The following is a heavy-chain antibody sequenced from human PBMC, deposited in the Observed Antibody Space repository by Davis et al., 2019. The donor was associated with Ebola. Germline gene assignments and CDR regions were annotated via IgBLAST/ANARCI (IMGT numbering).Heavy chain of an antibody. Sequence: PSETLSLTCTVSGGAINTDYYWSWVRQPPGKGLEWIGHVYNSGYTFYNRSLRSRLTLSVDTSKNQFSLNLKFVTAADTAVYYCARTRDSGYDSGLDPWGQGTLVTVSS. V-gene: IGHV4-30-4*01. CDR2: VYNSGYT. D-gene: IGHD5-12*01. CDR3: ARTRDSGYDSGLDP. J-gene: IGHJ5*02. CDR1: GGAINTDYY.